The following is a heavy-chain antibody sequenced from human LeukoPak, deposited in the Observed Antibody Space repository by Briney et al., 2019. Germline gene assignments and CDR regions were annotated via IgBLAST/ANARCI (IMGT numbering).Heavy chain of an antibody. D-gene: IGHD3-22*01. V-gene: IGHV3-23*01. CDR3: GSDSGGYDDAFDI. Sequence: GGSLRLSCAASGFTFSSYGMSWVRQAPGKGLEWVSAISGSGGSTYYADSVKGRFTISRDNSKNTLYLQMNSLRAEDTAVYYCGSDSGGYDDAFDIWGQGTMATVSS. J-gene: IGHJ3*02. CDR1: GFTFSSYG. CDR2: ISGSGGST.